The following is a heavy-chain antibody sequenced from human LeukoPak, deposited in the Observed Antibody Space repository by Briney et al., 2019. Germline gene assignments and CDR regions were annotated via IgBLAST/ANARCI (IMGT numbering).Heavy chain of an antibody. J-gene: IGHJ4*02. D-gene: IGHD3-10*01. CDR3: VRDSHYGSGSYPDYQDH. V-gene: IGHV3-74*01. Sequence: PGGSLRLSCVASGFAFSNWMHWVRQDPGKGLVCVSRINSDGSNIRYADSVKGRFTISRDNAKNTLYLQMNSLRDEDTAVYYCVRDSHYGSGSYPDYQDHWGQGTLVTVSS. CDR1: GFAFSNW. CDR2: INSDGSNI.